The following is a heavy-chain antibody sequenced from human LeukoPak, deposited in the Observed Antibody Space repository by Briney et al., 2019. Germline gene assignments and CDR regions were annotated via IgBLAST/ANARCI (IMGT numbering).Heavy chain of an antibody. CDR2: INHSGST. Sequence: PSETLSLTCAVYGGSFSGYYWSWIRQPPGKGLEWIGEINHSGSTNYNPSLKSRVTISVDTSKSQFSLKLSSVTAADTAVYYCARDPPAMALDYWGQGTLVTVSS. D-gene: IGHD5-18*01. CDR3: ARDPPAMALDY. V-gene: IGHV4-34*01. CDR1: GGSFSGYY. J-gene: IGHJ4*02.